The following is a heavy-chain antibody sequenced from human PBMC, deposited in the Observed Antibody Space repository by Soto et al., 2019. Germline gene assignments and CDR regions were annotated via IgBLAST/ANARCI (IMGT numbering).Heavy chain of an antibody. CDR1: GGSFSGYY. CDR3: VTGRGYSYGYSYYYYGMDV. V-gene: IGHV4-34*01. CDR2: INHSGST. D-gene: IGHD5-18*01. J-gene: IGHJ6*02. Sequence: RSLTCAVYGGSFSGYYWSWIRQPPGKGLEWIGEINHSGSTNYNPSLKSRVTISVDTSKNQFSLKLSSVTAADTAVYYCVTGRGYSYGYSYYYYGMDVWGQGTTVTVSS.